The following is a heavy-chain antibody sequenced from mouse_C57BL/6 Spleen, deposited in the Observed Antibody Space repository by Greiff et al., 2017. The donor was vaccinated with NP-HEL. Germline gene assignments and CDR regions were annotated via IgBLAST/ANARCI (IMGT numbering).Heavy chain of an antibody. Sequence: QVQLQQSGTELVKPGASVKLSCKASGYTFTSYWMHWVKQRPGQGLEWIGNINPSNGGTNYNEKFKSKATLTVDKSSSTAYMQLSSLTSEDSAVYYCARWRYSNYVEGYAMDYWGQGTSVTVSS. D-gene: IGHD2-5*01. V-gene: IGHV1-53*01. CDR1: GYTFTSYW. J-gene: IGHJ4*01. CDR3: ARWRYSNYVEGYAMDY. CDR2: INPSNGGT.